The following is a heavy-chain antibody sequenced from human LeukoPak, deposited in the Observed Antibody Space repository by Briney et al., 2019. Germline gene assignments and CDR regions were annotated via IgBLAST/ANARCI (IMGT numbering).Heavy chain of an antibody. CDR2: IGPTGTDR. J-gene: IGHJ4*02. Sequence: KPGGSLRLSCAASGFTFSSCGFNWVRQAPGKGLEWVSSIGPTGTDRYYADSVRGRFTISRDNAKNSMYLQMNSLRAEDTALYYCASHSGYYYDSSPLWGQGTLVIVSS. D-gene: IGHD3-22*01. CDR1: GFTFSSCG. V-gene: IGHV3-21*04. CDR3: ASHSGYYYDSSPL.